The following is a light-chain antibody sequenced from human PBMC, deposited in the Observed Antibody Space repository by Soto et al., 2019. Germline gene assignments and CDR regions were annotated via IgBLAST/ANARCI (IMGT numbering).Light chain of an antibody. V-gene: IGKV1-5*03. CDR3: QQYNTYST. Sequence: DIQMTQSPSTLSGSVGDRVTITCRASQTISSWLAWYQQKPGKAPKLLIYKAATLKSGVPSRFSGSGSGTEVTLTISSLQPDDFATYYCQQYNTYSTFGQGTRLEIK. CDR2: KAA. J-gene: IGKJ5*01. CDR1: QTISSW.